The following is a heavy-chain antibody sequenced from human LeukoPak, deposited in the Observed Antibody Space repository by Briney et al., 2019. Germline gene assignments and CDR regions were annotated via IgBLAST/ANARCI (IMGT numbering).Heavy chain of an antibody. CDR3: ARDAGTNWNRGYMDV. CDR1: GGTFSSYA. CDR2: IIPIFGTA. D-gene: IGHD1-1*01. V-gene: IGHV1-69*13. Sequence: SVKVSCKASGGTFSSYAISWVRQAPGQGLEWMGGIIPIFGTANYAQKFQGRVTITAGESTSTAYMELSSLRSEDTAVYYCARDAGTNWNRGYMDVWGKGTTVTVSS. J-gene: IGHJ6*03.